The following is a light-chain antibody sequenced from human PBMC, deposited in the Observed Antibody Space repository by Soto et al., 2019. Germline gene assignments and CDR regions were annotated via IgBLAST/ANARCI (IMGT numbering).Light chain of an antibody. CDR1: QDISNY. V-gene: IGKV1-16*02. CDR3: QQYKSFPLT. CDR2: AAS. Sequence: DIQMTQSPSSLSASVGDRVTITCRASQDISNYLAWFQQRPGKAPNSLIYAASDLQSGVPSKFSGSGSGTDFTLTISNLQPEDFATYYCQQYKSFPLTFGGGTKVEIK. J-gene: IGKJ4*01.